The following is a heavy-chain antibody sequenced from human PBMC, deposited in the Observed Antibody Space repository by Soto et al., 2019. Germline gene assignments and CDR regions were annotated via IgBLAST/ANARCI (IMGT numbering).Heavy chain of an antibody. Sequence: EVQLVESGGGLVQAGGSLRLSCAASGFAFSNSWMSWVRQSPARGLEWVANINRDGTVKDYLDSVKGRFTVSRDNAKNSLYLQMNSLRAEDTALYYCALDYGDWGRGTLVTVSS. J-gene: IGHJ4*02. D-gene: IGHD3-16*01. V-gene: IGHV3-7*01. CDR3: ALDYGD. CDR2: INRDGTVK. CDR1: GFAFSNSW.